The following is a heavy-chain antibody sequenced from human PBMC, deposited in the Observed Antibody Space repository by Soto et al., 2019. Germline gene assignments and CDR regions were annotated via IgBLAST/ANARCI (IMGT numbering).Heavy chain of an antibody. J-gene: IGHJ6*01. CDR1: GFTFSSYG. V-gene: IGHV3-30*18. CDR3: AKDEGDYHTVYYYYGMDV. Sequence: QVQLVESGGGVVQPGRSLRLSCAASGFTFSSYGMHWVRQAPGKGLEWVAVISYDGSNKYYADSVKGRFTISRDNSKNTLYLQMNSLRAEDTAVYYCAKDEGDYHTVYYYYGMDVW. D-gene: IGHD2-21*01. CDR2: ISYDGSNK.